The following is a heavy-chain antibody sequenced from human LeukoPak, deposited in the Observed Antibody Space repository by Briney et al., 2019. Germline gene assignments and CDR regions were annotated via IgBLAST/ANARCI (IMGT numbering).Heavy chain of an antibody. CDR2: ICSVGWAI. D-gene: IGHD4-23*01. Sequence: GGSLRLSCAASGFIFSNYWMHWVRQAPGKGLVWVSRICSVGWAISYADFEKGRFTISRDSAEYTLYLQMNSRRTADATAYYCARDAKYDYGGDIDAFDVWGQGTMVTVSS. CDR1: GFIFSNYW. V-gene: IGHV3-74*01. CDR3: ARDAKYDYGGDIDAFDV. J-gene: IGHJ3*01.